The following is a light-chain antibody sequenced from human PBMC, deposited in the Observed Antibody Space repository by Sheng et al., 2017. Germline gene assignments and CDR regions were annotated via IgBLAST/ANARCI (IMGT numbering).Light chain of an antibody. CDR1: QGINNY. V-gene: IGKV1-5*03. J-gene: IGKJ1*01. CDR3: QQYNTYSKT. Sequence: DIQMTQSPSSLSASVGDRVTITCRASQGINNYLAWYQQKPGKVPKLLIYKASSLESGVPSRFSGSGSGTEFTLTISSLQPDDFATYYCQQYNTYSKTFGQGTKVEIK. CDR2: KAS.